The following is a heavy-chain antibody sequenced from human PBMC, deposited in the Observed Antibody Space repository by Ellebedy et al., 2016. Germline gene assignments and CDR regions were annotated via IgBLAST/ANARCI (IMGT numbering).Heavy chain of an antibody. CDR3: AREGFGAETLDI. J-gene: IGHJ3*02. CDR1: GFSFSIYG. D-gene: IGHD3-10*01. CDR2: IDRGSSVI. V-gene: IGHV3-21*03. Sequence: GESLKISCAASGFSFSIYGMNWVRQAPGKGLEWVASIDRGSSVIDYADSVQGRFTVSRDNAKKSLYLQMGSLRVDDTGVYFCAREGFGAETLDIWGQGTMVTVSA.